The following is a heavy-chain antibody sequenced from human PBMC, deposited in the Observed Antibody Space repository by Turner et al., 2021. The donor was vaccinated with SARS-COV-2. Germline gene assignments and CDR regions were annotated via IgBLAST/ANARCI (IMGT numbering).Heavy chain of an antibody. CDR1: GFTVSSNY. J-gene: IGHJ5*02. D-gene: IGHD1-26*01. CDR3: ATDLKGGRGP. Sequence: EVQLVESGGGFVQPGGSLGLSCAASGFTVSSNYMSWVRQALGKGLEWVSVIYSGGSTYYADSVKGRFTISRDNSKNTLYLQMNSLRAEDTAVYYCATDLKGGRGPWGQGTLVTVSS. V-gene: IGHV3-66*02. CDR2: IYSGGST.